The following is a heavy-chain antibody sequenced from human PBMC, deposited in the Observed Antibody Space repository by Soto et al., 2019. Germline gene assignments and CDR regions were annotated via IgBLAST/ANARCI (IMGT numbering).Heavy chain of an antibody. CDR3: ARNRNWGIDY. J-gene: IGHJ4*02. D-gene: IGHD7-27*01. V-gene: IGHV6-1*01. CDR1: GDSGSSNSVG. CDR2: TYYRSKWYN. Sequence: QVQLQQSGPGLVKPSQTLSLTCVISGDSGSSNSVGWHWIRQSPSRGLEWLGRTYYRSKWYNDSALSGKSRRTTSAATSKNPCSLQLNSVTHEDTAVYYCARNRNWGIDYWGQGTLVTVSS.